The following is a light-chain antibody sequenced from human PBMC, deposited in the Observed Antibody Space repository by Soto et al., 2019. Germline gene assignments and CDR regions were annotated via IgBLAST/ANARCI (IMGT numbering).Light chain of an antibody. Sequence: DIQLTQSPSFLSASVGDRVTITCRASQGISSYLAWYQQKPGKAPKLLIYAASTLQSGVPSRFSGSGSGTEFTHTISRLQPEEFATYYCQHHNSYPLTFGGGTKVEIK. J-gene: IGKJ4*01. CDR1: QGISSY. CDR3: QHHNSYPLT. CDR2: AAS. V-gene: IGKV1-9*01.